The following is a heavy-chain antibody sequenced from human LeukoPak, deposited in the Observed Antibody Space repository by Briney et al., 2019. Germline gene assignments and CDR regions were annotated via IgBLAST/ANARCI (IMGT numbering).Heavy chain of an antibody. Sequence: GGSLRLSCAASGFAFSTYSMIWVRQAPGKGLEWVSSISSTSAYIYYADSLKGRFTISRDNAKNSLYLQTNSLGAEDTAVYYCARGGYSHGRYYYYMDVWGIGTAVTVSS. V-gene: IGHV3-21*06. CDR1: GFAFSTYS. CDR3: ARGGYSHGRYYYYMDV. J-gene: IGHJ6*03. D-gene: IGHD5-18*01. CDR2: ISSTSAYI.